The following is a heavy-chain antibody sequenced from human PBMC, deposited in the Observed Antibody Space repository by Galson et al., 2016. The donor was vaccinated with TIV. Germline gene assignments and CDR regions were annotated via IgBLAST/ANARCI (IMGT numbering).Heavy chain of an antibody. CDR1: GYTFTNYI. Sequence: SVKVSCKASGYTFTNYIMHWVRQAPGQRLEWMGWINAGNGITKYSQKFQGRVTITRDTSASTAYMELSSLRSEDTAVYYCARDPGYFVYWGQGTLVTVSS. D-gene: IGHD1-1*01. V-gene: IGHV1-3*01. J-gene: IGHJ4*02. CDR2: INAGNGIT. CDR3: ARDPGYFVY.